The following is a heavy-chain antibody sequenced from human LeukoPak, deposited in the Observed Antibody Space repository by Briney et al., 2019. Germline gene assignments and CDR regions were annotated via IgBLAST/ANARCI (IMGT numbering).Heavy chain of an antibody. CDR2: IKSKTDGGTT. V-gene: IGHV3-15*01. CDR1: GFTFSNAW. CDR3: TTDPQQLASYYFDY. D-gene: IGHD6-13*01. Sequence: GGSLRLSCAASGFTFSNAWMSWVRQAPGKGLEWVGRIKSKTDGGTTDYAAPVKGRFTISRDDSKNTLYLQMNSLKTEDTAVYYCTTDPQQLASYYFDYWGQGTLVTVSS. J-gene: IGHJ4*02.